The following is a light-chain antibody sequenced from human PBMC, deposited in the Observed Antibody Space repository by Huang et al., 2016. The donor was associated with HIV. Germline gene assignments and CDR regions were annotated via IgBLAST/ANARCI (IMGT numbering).Light chain of an antibody. V-gene: IGKV1-9*01. CDR1: QDISGY. CDR3: QQFNSYPWT. J-gene: IGKJ1*01. Sequence: IQLTQSPSSLSASVGDRVTITCRASQDISGYLPWYQQKPGKAPNLLIYSASSLQSGVPSRFSGSGSGRVFSLTIMGLQPEDFATYYCQQFNSYPWTFGQGTKVDIK. CDR2: SAS.